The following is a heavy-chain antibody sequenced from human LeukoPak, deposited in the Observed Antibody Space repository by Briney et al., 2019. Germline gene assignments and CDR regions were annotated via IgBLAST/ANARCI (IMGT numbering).Heavy chain of an antibody. Sequence: SETLSLTCTVSGGSISSYYWSWIRQPPGKGLEWIGEINHSGSTNYNPSLKSRVTISVDTSKNQFSLKLSSVTAADTAVYYCARAMIVVHYFDYWGQGTLVTVSS. CDR1: GGSISSYY. CDR2: INHSGST. D-gene: IGHD3-22*01. V-gene: IGHV4-34*01. CDR3: ARAMIVVHYFDY. J-gene: IGHJ4*02.